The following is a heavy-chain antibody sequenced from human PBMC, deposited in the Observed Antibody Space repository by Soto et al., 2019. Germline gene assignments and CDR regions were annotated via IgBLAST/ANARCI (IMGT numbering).Heavy chain of an antibody. CDR1: GYTFTSYT. D-gene: IGHD3-3*01. Sequence: QVQLVQSGAEVKKPGASVKVSCKASGYTFTSYTISWVRQAPGQGLEWMGWISVYNCNTNYVQKFQGRVTMTTDTSTTTAYMELRSLRSDDTAVYYCARDQDFPLRFTDPWGQGTLVTVSS. CDR2: ISVYNCNT. V-gene: IGHV1-18*01. CDR3: ARDQDFPLRFTDP. J-gene: IGHJ5*02.